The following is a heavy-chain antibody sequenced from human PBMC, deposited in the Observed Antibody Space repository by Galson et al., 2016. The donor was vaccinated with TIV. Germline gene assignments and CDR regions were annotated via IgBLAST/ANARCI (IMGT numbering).Heavy chain of an antibody. D-gene: IGHD2-15*01. V-gene: IGHV3-30-3*01. J-gene: IGHJ4*02. CDR3: ARDKASGIGVVADY. CDR1: GFTFSDYA. Sequence: SLRLSCAASGFTFSDYAIHWVRQAPGKGLEWVAVISYDGSNKFYADSVKGRFTISRDNSNNTLYLQMKNLRPEDTAVYYCARDKASGIGVVADYWGQGTLVTVSS. CDR2: ISYDGSNK.